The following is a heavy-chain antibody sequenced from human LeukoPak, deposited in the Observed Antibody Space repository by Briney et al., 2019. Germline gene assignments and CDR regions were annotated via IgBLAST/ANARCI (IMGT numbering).Heavy chain of an antibody. J-gene: IGHJ5*02. D-gene: IGHD3-9*01. CDR2: INPKNGGT. CDR1: GNTFTGYY. Sequence: ASVKVSCKASGNTFTGYYMHWVRQAPGQGLEWMGWINPKNGGTNYAQNLQGRVTMTRDTSISTAYMELSSLRSDDTAVYYCARDRGPRNYDILTGYYTWFDPWGQGTLVTVSS. CDR3: ARDRGPRNYDILTGYYTWFDP. V-gene: IGHV1-2*02.